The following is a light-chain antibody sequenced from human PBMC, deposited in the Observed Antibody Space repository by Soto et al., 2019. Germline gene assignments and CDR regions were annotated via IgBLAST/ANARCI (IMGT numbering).Light chain of an antibody. Sequence: DIQMTQYTSSLSPSVGGRVTITCRASQSISIYLNWYQLKPRKAPNLLIYDASTRATGIPARFSGSGSGTDFTLTISSLEPEDFAVYYCQQRSNWPPLTFGQGTQLDIK. V-gene: IGKV1-39*01. CDR1: QSISIY. CDR2: DAS. J-gene: IGKJ5*01. CDR3: QQRSNWPPLT.